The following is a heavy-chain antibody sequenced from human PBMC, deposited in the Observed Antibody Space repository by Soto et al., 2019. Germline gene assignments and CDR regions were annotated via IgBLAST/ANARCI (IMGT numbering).Heavy chain of an antibody. V-gene: IGHV4-34*01. CDR3: ARGTPRLRWKAEYYFDY. D-gene: IGHD3-16*01. Sequence: SETLSLTCAVYGGSFSGYYWGWIRQPPGEGVEGIGEINHRGSTNYNPSLKSRVTISVDTSKNQFSLKLRSVNAADMAVYYCARGTPRLRWKAEYYFDYWGQGTLVTVSS. CDR1: GGSFSGYY. CDR2: INHRGST. J-gene: IGHJ4*02.